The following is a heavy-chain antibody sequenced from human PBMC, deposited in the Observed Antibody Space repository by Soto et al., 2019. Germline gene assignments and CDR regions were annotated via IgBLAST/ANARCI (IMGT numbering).Heavy chain of an antibody. J-gene: IGHJ4*02. CDR1: GFTFSNAW. CDR3: TTDSSGWYYFDY. V-gene: IGHV3-15*01. Sequence: GGSLRLSCAASGFTFSNAWMSWVRQAPGKGLEWVGRIKSKTDGGTTDYAAPVKGRFTISRDDSKNTLYLQMNSLKTEDTAVYYCTTDSSGWYYFDYWGQGTLVTVSS. CDR2: IKSKTDGGTT. D-gene: IGHD6-19*01.